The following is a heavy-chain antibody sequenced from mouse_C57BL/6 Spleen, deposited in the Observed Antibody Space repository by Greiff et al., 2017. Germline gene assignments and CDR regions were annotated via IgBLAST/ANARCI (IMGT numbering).Heavy chain of an antibody. CDR3: ASPYYGKGDWYFDV. J-gene: IGHJ1*03. D-gene: IGHD1-1*01. CDR1: GYTFTSYW. CDR2: IHPNSGST. V-gene: IGHV1-64*01. Sequence: QVQLQQPGAELVKPGASVKLSCKASGYTFTSYWMHWVKQRPGQGLEWIGMIHPNSGSTNYNEKFKSKATLTVDKSSSTAYMQLSSLTSEDSAVYYCASPYYGKGDWYFDVWGTGTTVTVSS.